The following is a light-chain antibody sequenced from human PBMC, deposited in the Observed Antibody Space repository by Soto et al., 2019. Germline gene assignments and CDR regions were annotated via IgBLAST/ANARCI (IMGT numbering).Light chain of an antibody. CDR2: EGS. CDR3: QQYNSSPLT. Sequence: DIQMTQSPSTLSASVGDRVTITCRANQSISSWLAWYQQKPGKAPNLLISEGSTLQSGVPSWFSGSGSGTEFTLTISSLQPDDLATYFCQQYNSSPLTFGGGTKVEIK. CDR1: QSISSW. J-gene: IGKJ4*01. V-gene: IGKV1-5*01.